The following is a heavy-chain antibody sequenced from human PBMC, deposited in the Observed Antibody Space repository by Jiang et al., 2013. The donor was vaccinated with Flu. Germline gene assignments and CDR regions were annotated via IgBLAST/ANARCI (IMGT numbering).Heavy chain of an antibody. V-gene: IGHV5-51*01. CDR1: YW. Sequence: YWIGWVRQMPGKAWSGWGSSILVTLIPDTSPSFQGQVTISADKSISTAYLQWSTLKASDTAMYYCARHGGMITYYYAMDVWGQGTTVTVSS. CDR2: SILVTLIP. D-gene: IGHD3-16*01. CDR3: ARHGGMITYYYAMDV. J-gene: IGHJ6*02.